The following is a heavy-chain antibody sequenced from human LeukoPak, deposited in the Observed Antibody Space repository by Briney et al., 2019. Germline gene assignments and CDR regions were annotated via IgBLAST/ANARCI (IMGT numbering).Heavy chain of an antibody. CDR1: GGSISSSSYY. CDR2: IYYSGST. CDR3: ARDQGDWPGYGY. V-gene: IGHV4-39*07. D-gene: IGHD6-13*01. Sequence: SETLSLTCTVPGGSISSSSYYWGWIRQPPGKGLEWIGSIYYSGSTYYNPSLKSRVTISVDTSKNQFSLKLSSVTAADTAVYYCARDQGDWPGYGYWGQGTLVTVSS. J-gene: IGHJ4*02.